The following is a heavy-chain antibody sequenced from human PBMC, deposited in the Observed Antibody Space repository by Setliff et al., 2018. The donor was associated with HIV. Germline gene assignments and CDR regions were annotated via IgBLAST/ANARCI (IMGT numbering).Heavy chain of an antibody. J-gene: IGHJ2*01. V-gene: IGHV4-28*01. CDR3: ARTALWFDEADWYFDL. CDR1: GYSISSSYW. CDR2: IGNIYNGGST. D-gene: IGHD3-10*01. Sequence: SETLSLTCAVSGYSISSSYWWGWIRQSPGKGLEWIGNIGNIYNGGSTYYNPSLKSRVTMSVDTSKNQFSLKLSSVTTVDTAVYYCARTALWFDEADWYFDLWGRGTLVTVSS.